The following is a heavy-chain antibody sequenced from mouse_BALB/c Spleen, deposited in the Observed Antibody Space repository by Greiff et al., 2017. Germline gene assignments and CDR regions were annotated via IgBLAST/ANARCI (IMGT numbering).Heavy chain of an antibody. CDR1: GFSLTSYD. V-gene: IGHV2-9-2*01. J-gene: IGHJ4*01. CDR3: VRERALMWAMDY. CDR2: IWTGGGT. Sequence: VKLVESGPGLVAPSQSLSITCTVSGFSLTSYDISWIRQPPGKGLEWLGVIWTGGGTNYNSAFMSRLSISKDNSKSQVFLKMNSLQTDDTAIYYCVRERALMWAMDYWGQGTSVTVSS.